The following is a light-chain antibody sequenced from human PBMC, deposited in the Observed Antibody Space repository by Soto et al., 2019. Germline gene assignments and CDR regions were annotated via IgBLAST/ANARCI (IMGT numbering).Light chain of an antibody. CDR3: HKYDSAPFT. V-gene: IGKV1-27*01. CDR1: QGISNF. Sequence: DIQMTQSPSSLSASVGDRVTITCRASQGISNFLVWYQQKPGKVPRVLIYAASTLQSGVPSRFSGSGSGTDFTLTISSLQPEDVATYYCHKYDSAPFTCGPGTKVDIK. CDR2: AAS. J-gene: IGKJ3*01.